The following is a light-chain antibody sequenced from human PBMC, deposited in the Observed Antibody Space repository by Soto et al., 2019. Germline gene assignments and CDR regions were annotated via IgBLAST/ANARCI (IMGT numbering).Light chain of an antibody. V-gene: IGLV2-14*01. CDR3: SSYTSSSSRD. CDR1: SSDVGGYNY. Sequence: SALTQPAPATGYPGQSNNISCTGTSSDVGGYNYVSWYQQHPGKAPKLMIYEVSNRTSGVSYRFSGSKSGNTASLTLSGLQAEDEADYYCSSYTSSSSRDFGTRTKVT. CDR2: EVS. J-gene: IGLJ1*01.